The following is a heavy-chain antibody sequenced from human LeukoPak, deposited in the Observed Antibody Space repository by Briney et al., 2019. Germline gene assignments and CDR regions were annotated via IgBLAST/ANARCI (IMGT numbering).Heavy chain of an antibody. V-gene: IGHV3-7*01. D-gene: IGHD1-26*01. CDR1: GFTFRSYW. CDR2: IKQDGSET. CDR3: ASSLGATTG. J-gene: IGHJ4*02. Sequence: GGSLRLSCAASGFTFRSYWMTWVRHYPGKGLEWVANIKQDGSETYYADSVKGRFTISRDNAKRSLYLQMNSLRAEDTAVYYCASSLGATTGWGQGTLVTVSS.